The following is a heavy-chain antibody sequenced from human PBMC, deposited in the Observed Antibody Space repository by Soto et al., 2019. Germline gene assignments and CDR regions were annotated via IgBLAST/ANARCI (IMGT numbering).Heavy chain of an antibody. J-gene: IGHJ4*02. V-gene: IGHV4-38-2*01. Sequence: SETLSLTCAVSGYPLTHGYYWGWIRQSPGKGLEWIGNIHHSGSTHYNPSLKGRLIISVETTKNQFSLRFNSVTAADTAVYFCARGDCSGGRCWRSDCGGQGTLVTVSS. D-gene: IGHD2-15*01. CDR2: IHHSGST. CDR3: ARGDCSGGRCWRSDC. CDR1: GYPLTHGYY.